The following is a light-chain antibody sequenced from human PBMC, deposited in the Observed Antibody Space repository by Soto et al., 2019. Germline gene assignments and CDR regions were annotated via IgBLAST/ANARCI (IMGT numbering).Light chain of an antibody. CDR3: QQYDNVFT. CDR1: QDITMY. Sequence: DIQMTQSPSSLSASVGDRVTITCQASQDITMYLNWYQQKPGKAPKLLIYDASNLQTGVPSRFSGSGYGTDFTFTISSLQPEDIATYYCQQYDNVFTFGQGTR. V-gene: IGKV1-33*01. CDR2: DAS. J-gene: IGKJ5*01.